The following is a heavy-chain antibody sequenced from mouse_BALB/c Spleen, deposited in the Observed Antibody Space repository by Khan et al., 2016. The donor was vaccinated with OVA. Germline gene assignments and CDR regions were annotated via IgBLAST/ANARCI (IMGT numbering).Heavy chain of an antibody. CDR1: GYTFTTYG. J-gene: IGHJ3*01. Sequence: VQLMQSGGELVKPGGSLKLSCTASGYTFTTYGMSWVRQTPDKSLEWVATISPGGGYTYYTDSVKGQFTLTRDNAKNTLYLQISSLKSEETASFYSEILAYYDDSEDFDYWGQGTLVTVSA. CDR2: ISPGGGYT. V-gene: IGHV5-6*01. D-gene: IGHD1-1*01. CDR3: EILAYYDDSEDFDY.